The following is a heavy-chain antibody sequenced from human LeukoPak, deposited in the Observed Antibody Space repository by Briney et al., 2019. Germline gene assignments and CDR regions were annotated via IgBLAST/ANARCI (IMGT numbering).Heavy chain of an antibody. D-gene: IGHD3-16*01. CDR3: ARGRGSPDAFDI. Sequence: SETLSLTCAVYGGSFSGYYWSWIRQPPGKGLEWIGEINHSGSTNYNPSLKSRVTISVDTSKNQFSLKLSSVTAADTAVYYCARGRGSPDAFDIWGQGTMVTVSS. J-gene: IGHJ3*02. V-gene: IGHV4-34*01. CDR2: INHSGST. CDR1: GGSFSGYY.